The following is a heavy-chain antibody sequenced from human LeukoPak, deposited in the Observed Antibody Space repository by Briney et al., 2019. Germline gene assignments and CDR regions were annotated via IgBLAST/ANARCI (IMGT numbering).Heavy chain of an antibody. Sequence: GGSLRLSCAASGFTFRSSWMHWVRQAPGKGLVWVSRINSDGSSTSYADSVKGRFTISRDTSENTLYLQMNSLRAEDTAVYYCARVYCSGGNCYSVGDYWGQGTLVTVSS. J-gene: IGHJ4*02. CDR2: INSDGSST. D-gene: IGHD2-15*01. V-gene: IGHV3-74*01. CDR3: ARVYCSGGNCYSVGDY. CDR1: GFTFRSSW.